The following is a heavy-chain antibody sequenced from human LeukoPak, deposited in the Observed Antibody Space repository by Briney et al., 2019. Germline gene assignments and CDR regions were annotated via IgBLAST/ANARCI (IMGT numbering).Heavy chain of an antibody. Sequence: GASVKVSCKASGYTFTSYYMHWVRQAPGQGLEWMGIINPSGGSTIYAQKFQGRVTMTEDTSTDTAYMELSSLRSEDTGVYYCATEFRVVPAATYAFDIWGQGTMVTVSS. J-gene: IGHJ3*02. V-gene: IGHV1-46*01. CDR2: INPSGGST. CDR3: ATEFRVVPAATYAFDI. CDR1: GYTFTSYY. D-gene: IGHD2-2*01.